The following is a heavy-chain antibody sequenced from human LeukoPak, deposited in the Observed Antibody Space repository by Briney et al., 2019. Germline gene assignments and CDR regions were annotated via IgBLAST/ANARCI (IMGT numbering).Heavy chain of an antibody. CDR1: GGSISSGDYY. V-gene: IGHV4-30-4*01. Sequence: SQTLSLTCTVSGGSISSGDYYWSWIRQPPGKGLEWIGYIYYSGSAFYNPSLKSRVTISVDTSNNQFSLRLSSVTAADTAVYYCARAAIIATGTYYFDYWGQGTLVTVSS. J-gene: IGHJ4*02. D-gene: IGHD1-7*01. CDR3: ARAAIIATGTYYFDY. CDR2: IYYSGSA.